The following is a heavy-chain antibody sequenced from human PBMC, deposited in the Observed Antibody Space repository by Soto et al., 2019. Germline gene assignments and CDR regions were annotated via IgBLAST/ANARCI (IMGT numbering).Heavy chain of an antibody. Sequence: PGESLKISCKGSGYSFTSYWIGWVRQMPGKGLEWMGIIYPGDSDTRYSPSFQGQVTISADKSISTAYLQWSSLKASDTAMYYCARSYCSSTSCYTDYYYYMDVWGKGTTVTVSS. CDR3: ARSYCSSTSCYTDYYYYMDV. CDR1: GYSFTSYW. CDR2: IYPGDSDT. V-gene: IGHV5-51*01. D-gene: IGHD2-2*02. J-gene: IGHJ6*03.